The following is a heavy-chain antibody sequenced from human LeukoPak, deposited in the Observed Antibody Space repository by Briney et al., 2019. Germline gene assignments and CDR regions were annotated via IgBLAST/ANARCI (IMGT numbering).Heavy chain of an antibody. CDR3: AREGGFCRPLDY. D-gene: IGHD3-3*01. CDR2: VHLDGRT. V-gene: IGHV4-4*02. J-gene: IGHJ4*02. CDR1: GGSITTTNW. Sequence: SETLSLTCGVSGGSITTTNWCTWVRQPPGRGLEWIGEVHLDGRTNYHPSLESRLTISVDLSENHISLRLTSVTAADTAVYYCAREGGFCRPLDYSGQGTLVTVSS.